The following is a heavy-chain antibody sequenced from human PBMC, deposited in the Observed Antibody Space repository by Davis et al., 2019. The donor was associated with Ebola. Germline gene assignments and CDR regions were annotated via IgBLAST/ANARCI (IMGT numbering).Heavy chain of an antibody. V-gene: IGHV3-66*02. D-gene: IGHD5/OR15-5a*01. Sequence: PGGSLRLSCAASGFTVSSNYMSWVRQAPGKGLEWVSVIYSGGSTYYADSVKGRFTISRDNSKNTLYLQMNSLRAEDTAVYYCAGISDWNYYYGMDVWGQGTTVTVSS. CDR1: GFTVSSNY. J-gene: IGHJ6*02. CDR3: AGISDWNYYYGMDV. CDR2: IYSGGST.